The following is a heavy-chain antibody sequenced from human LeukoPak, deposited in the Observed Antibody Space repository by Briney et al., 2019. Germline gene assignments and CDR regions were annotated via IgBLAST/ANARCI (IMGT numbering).Heavy chain of an antibody. Sequence: PSETLSLTCTVSGGSISSGSYYWSWIRQPAGKGLEWIGRIYTSGSTNYNPSLKSRVTISIDTSKNQFSLRLSSVTAADTAVYYCARIYSSGYYVLFDYWGQGTMVTVSS. J-gene: IGHJ4*02. CDR2: IYTSGST. D-gene: IGHD3-22*01. CDR1: GGSISSGSYY. CDR3: ARIYSSGYYVLFDY. V-gene: IGHV4-61*02.